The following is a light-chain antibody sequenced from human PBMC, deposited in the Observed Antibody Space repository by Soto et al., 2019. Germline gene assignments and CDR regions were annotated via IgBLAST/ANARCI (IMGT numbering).Light chain of an antibody. CDR1: QTISSY. CDR2: AAS. V-gene: IGKV1-33*01. CDR3: QHYDNLPSVT. J-gene: IGKJ5*01. Sequence: DIQMTQSPSSLSASVGDRVTITCQASQTISSYLNWYQQKPGKVPRLLIYAASTLQSGVPSRFSGSGSGTDFTFTISRLQPEDIATYYCQHYDNLPSVTFGQGTRLENK.